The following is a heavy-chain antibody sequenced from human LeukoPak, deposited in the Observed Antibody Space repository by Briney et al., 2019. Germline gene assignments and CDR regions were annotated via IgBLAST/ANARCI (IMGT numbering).Heavy chain of an antibody. V-gene: IGHV3-23*01. J-gene: IGHJ5*02. D-gene: IGHD2-2*01. CDR1: GFTFSSYA. CDR3: AKGGLLVVPAAMFT. CDR2: ISGSGGST. Sequence: GGSLRLSCAASGFTFSSYAMSWVRQAPGKGLEWVSAISGSGGSTYYADSVKGRFTISRDNSKNTLYLQMNSLRAEDTAAYYCAKGGLLVVPAAMFTWGQGTLVTVSS.